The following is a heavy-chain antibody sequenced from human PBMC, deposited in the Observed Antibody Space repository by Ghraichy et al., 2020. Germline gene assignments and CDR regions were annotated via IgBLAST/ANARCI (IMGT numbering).Heavy chain of an antibody. D-gene: IGHD2-2*01. Sequence: SETLSLTCTVSGGSISSYYWNWILQPPGKGLEWIGYIYYSGSTNYNSSLKSRVTISVDPSKNQFSLKLSSVTAADTAVYYCARDVVPSATKYGLDVWGQGTTGTVSS. CDR3: ARDVVPSATKYGLDV. CDR1: GGSISSYY. V-gene: IGHV4-59*01. CDR2: IYYSGST. J-gene: IGHJ6*02.